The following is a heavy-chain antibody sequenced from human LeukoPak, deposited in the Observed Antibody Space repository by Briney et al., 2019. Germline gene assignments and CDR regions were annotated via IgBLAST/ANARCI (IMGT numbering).Heavy chain of an antibody. D-gene: IGHD3-10*01. CDR1: GFTFSAYC. CDR2: ICPDGSVV. J-gene: IGHJ4*02. CDR3: VRDLREADH. V-gene: IGHV3-74*01. Sequence: GGSLRLSCVASGFTFSAYCMHWVRQGPEKGLEWVSRICPDGSVVNHADSVKGRFTTSRDNAKNTVFLQMNSLRIDDTAVYYCVRDLREADHWGLGTLVTVSS.